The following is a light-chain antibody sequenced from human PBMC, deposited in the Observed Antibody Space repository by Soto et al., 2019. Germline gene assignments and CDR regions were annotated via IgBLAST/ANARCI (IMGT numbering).Light chain of an antibody. J-gene: IGLJ1*01. CDR3: QSYDSSLSGYV. CDR1: SSNIGAGYD. CDR2: GNS. Sequence: QSVLTQPPSVSGAPGQRVTMSCTGNSSNIGAGYDVHWYQQLPGTVPKLLIYGNSNRPSGVPDRFSGSKSGPSASLAITGLQAEDEADYYCQSYDSSLSGYVFGTGTKVTVL. V-gene: IGLV1-40*01.